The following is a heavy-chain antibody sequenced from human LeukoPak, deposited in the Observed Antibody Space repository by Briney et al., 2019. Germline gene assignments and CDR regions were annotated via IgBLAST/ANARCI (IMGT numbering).Heavy chain of an antibody. V-gene: IGHV4-61*02. D-gene: IGHD5-12*01. CDR1: GGSISSGSYY. CDR3: ARAGYSGYDFIDY. Sequence: SQTLSLTCTVSGGSISSGSYYWSWIRQPAGKGLEWIGRIYTSGSTNYNPSLKSRVTISVDTSKNQFSLKLSSVTAADTAVYYCARAGYSGYDFIDYWGQGTLVTVSS. J-gene: IGHJ4*02. CDR2: IYTSGST.